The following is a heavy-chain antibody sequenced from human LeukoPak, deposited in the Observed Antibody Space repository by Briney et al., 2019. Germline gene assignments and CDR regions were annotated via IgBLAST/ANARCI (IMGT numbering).Heavy chain of an antibody. Sequence: GGSLRLSCSASGFTFTDYSMSWVRQAPGKGLEWVSIISRVSTYIYYADSVKGRFTVSRDNAKSSLYLKMTSLRAEDTAVYFCAREGGDGDYYYYMDVWGKGPRSPSP. CDR3: AREGGDGDYYYYMDV. CDR1: GFTFTDYS. J-gene: IGHJ6*03. D-gene: IGHD2-21*02. CDR2: ISRVSTYI. V-gene: IGHV3-21*01.